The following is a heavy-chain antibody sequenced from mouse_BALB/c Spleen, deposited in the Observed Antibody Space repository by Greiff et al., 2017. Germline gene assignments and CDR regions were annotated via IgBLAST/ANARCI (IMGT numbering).Heavy chain of an antibody. D-gene: IGHD2-4*01. CDR3: ARGGYDYDGYYYAMDY. J-gene: IGHJ4*01. V-gene: IGHV1S135*01. Sequence: EVKLQESGPELVKPGASVKVSCKASGYAFTSYNMYWVKQSHGKSLEWIGYIDPYNGGTSYNQKFKGKATLTVDKSSSTAYMHLNSLTSEDSAVYYCARGGYDYDGYYYAMDYWGQGTSVTVSS. CDR1: GYAFTSYN. CDR2: IDPYNGGT.